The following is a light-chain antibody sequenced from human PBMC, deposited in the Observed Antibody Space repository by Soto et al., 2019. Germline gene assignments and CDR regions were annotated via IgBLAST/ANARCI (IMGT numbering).Light chain of an antibody. CDR1: SSNIGSNS. CDR2: EHN. J-gene: IGLJ2*01. V-gene: IGLV1-51*02. Sequence: QTVVTQPPSISAAPGQRVTISCSGSSSNIGSNSVSWYQQFPGTAPKLLIYEHNKRPSGIPDRFSGSKSGTSATLGITGLQTGDEADYYCGTWDTSLSVVVFGGGTQLTVL. CDR3: GTWDTSLSVVV.